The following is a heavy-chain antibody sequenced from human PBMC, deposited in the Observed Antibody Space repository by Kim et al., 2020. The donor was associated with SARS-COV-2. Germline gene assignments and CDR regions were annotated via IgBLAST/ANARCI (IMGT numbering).Heavy chain of an antibody. D-gene: IGHD6-19*01. CDR3: ARWIHNNGWSPDY. CDR2: IKEDGSAR. J-gene: IGHJ4*02. V-gene: IGHV3-7*01. CDR1: GFTFSAHQ. Sequence: GGSLRLSCAASGFTFSAHQMTWVRQAPGKGLEWLGNIKEDGSARYLADFVKGRFTISRDNAKNSLYLQMNSLRADDTAMYYCARWIHNNGWSPDYWGQGT.